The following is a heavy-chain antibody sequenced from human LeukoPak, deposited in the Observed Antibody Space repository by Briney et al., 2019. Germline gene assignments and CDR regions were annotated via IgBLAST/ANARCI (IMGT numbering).Heavy chain of an antibody. V-gene: IGHV1-8*01. CDR3: ARGVVEMATNTYYYYGMDV. CDR1: GYTFTGYD. D-gene: IGHD5-24*01. J-gene: IGHJ6*02. CDR2: MNPNSGNT. Sequence: ASVKVSCKASGYTFTGYDINWVRQATGQGLEWMGWMNPNSGNTGYAQKFQGRVTMTRNTSISTAYMELSSLRSEDTAVYYCARGVVEMATNTYYYYGMDVWGQGTTVTVSS.